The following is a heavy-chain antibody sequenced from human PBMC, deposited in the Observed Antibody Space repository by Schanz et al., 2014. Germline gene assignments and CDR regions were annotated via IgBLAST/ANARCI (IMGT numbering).Heavy chain of an antibody. CDR1: GFTFSSYG. Sequence: QVQLVESGGGVVQPGRSLRLSCAASGFTFSSYGMHWVRQAPGKGLEWVAVIWYDGNNKFYADSVKGRFIISRDNSENTLYLQMNSLRAEDTAIYYCVKDRGFSYGGTWYTHHDSWGQGILVTVTS. J-gene: IGHJ4*02. V-gene: IGHV3-33*06. CDR2: IWYDGNNK. CDR3: VKDRGFSYGGTWYTHHDS. D-gene: IGHD2-15*01.